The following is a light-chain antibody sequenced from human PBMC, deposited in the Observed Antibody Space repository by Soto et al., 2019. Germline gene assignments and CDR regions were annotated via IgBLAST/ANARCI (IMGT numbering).Light chain of an antibody. V-gene: IGKV1-5*01. CDR2: EAS. Sequence: QMTPSLATLAAPGGPRDPVNCRASQSISRWLTWYQQKQGKAPQILIYEASSLESGVPSRFSGSGSGTEFTITIGGLKTDDFATYYCQQFNSYPITFGQGTRLEIK. CDR3: QQFNSYPIT. CDR1: QSISRW. J-gene: IGKJ5*01.